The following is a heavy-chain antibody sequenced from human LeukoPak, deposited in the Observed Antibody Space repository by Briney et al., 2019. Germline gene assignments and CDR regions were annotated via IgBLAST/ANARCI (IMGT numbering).Heavy chain of an antibody. J-gene: IGHJ4*02. D-gene: IGHD6-13*01. V-gene: IGHV5-51*01. CDR2: IYPGYSDT. CDR1: GYRLTNNW. Sequence: GESLKISCKVSGYRLTNNWIGWVRQVPGKGLEWMGIIYPGYSDTRYSPSFQGQVTFSVDTSTSTVYLQWSSLKDSDTAIYYCARFALSSSLDYWGQGTLVTVSP. CDR3: ARFALSSSLDY.